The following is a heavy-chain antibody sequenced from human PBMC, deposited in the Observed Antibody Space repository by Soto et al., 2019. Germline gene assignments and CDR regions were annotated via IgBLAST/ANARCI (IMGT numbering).Heavy chain of an antibody. CDR2: IEYNAKNR. Sequence: QVQLVESGGGVVQPGTSLRLSCTASGFTFNSYGIHWVRQAPGKGLEWLALIEYNAKNRFYADSVKGRFSISRDNSRNRVYLHVNGLRSEDTAVYYCAREGDDYCSGTRCFHYCGLDVWGQWTTVIVSS. J-gene: IGHJ6*02. D-gene: IGHD2-15*01. CDR3: AREGDDYCSGTRCFHYCGLDV. V-gene: IGHV3-33*05. CDR1: GFTFNSYG.